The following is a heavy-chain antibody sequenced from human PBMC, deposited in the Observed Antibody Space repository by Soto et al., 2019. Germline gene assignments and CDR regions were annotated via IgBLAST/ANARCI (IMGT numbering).Heavy chain of an antibody. J-gene: IGHJ6*02. D-gene: IGHD3-9*01. Sequence: DVQLVESGGGLVQPGGSLRLSCAASAFTFSSYWMSWVRQAPGRGLEWGANIKQEGSEKSYVDSVKGRFTISRDNAKNSLYLQMNSLRAEDAAVYYCARGSQGHYDIHYGVDVWGQGTTVTVSS. CDR2: IKQEGSEK. CDR1: AFTFSSYW. V-gene: IGHV3-7*03. CDR3: ARGSQGHYDIHYGVDV.